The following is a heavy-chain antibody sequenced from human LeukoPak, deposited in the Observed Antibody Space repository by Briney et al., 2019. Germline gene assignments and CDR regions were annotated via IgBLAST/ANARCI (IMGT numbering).Heavy chain of an antibody. D-gene: IGHD3-9*01. Sequence: RESLKISCKGSGYSFTSYWIGWVRQMPGKGLEWMGIIYPGDSDTRYSPSFQGQVTISADKSISTAYLQWSSLKASDTAMYYCARHYDILTGAPNWFDPWGQGTLVTVSS. CDR1: GYSFTSYW. V-gene: IGHV5-51*01. CDR3: ARHYDILTGAPNWFDP. J-gene: IGHJ5*02. CDR2: IYPGDSDT.